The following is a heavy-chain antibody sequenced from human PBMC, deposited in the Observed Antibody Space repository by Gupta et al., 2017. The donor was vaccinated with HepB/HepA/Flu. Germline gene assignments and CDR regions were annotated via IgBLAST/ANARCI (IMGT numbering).Heavy chain of an antibody. D-gene: IGHD5-24*01. CDR3: ARDAIQLGIDGFDI. J-gene: IGHJ3*02. CDR2: IIPIFGTA. CDR1: FRTNT. Sequence: FRTNTIRWVRQAPGQGLEWVGGIIPIFGTASYAQKFQDRVTIIADESRTTAYMELRSLTSEDTAMYYCARDAIQLGIDGFDIWGQGTMVTVSS. V-gene: IGHV1-69*01.